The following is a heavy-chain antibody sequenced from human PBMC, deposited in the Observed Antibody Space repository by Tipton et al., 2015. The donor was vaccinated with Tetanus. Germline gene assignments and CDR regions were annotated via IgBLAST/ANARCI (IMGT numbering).Heavy chain of an antibody. Sequence: QLVQSGAELKKPGASVKVSCTASGYTFTGYYMYWVRQAPRQGLEWVGWIDPNSGDTIYAQNFQGRVTMTRDTSISTVYMELSRLRSDDTAVYYCARDRGDYIYYGMDVWGPGTTVTVS. CDR2: IDPNSGDT. J-gene: IGHJ6*02. CDR3: ARDRGDYIYYGMDV. V-gene: IGHV1-2*02. CDR1: GYTFTGYY. D-gene: IGHD3-22*01.